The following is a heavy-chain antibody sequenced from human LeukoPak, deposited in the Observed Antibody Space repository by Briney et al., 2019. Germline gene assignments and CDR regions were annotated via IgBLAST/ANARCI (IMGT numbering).Heavy chain of an antibody. Sequence: GGSLRLSCAASGFTFDDYAVHWVRQAPGKGLEWVSGLNWNSGGIVYADSVKGRFTISRDNAKGSLYLQMNNLRTEDTALYYCARSREDGGIFDYWGQGTLVTVSS. D-gene: IGHD4-23*01. CDR2: LNWNSGGI. CDR1: GFTFDDYA. V-gene: IGHV3-9*01. CDR3: ARSREDGGIFDY. J-gene: IGHJ4*02.